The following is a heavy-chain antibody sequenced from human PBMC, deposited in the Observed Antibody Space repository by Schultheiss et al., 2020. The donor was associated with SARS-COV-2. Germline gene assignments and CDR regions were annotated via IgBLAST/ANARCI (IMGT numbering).Heavy chain of an antibody. J-gene: IGHJ6*02. CDR3: ARVRPLYSSSWYGMDV. V-gene: IGHV4-34*01. CDR2: IYHSGST. D-gene: IGHD6-13*01. Sequence: SETLSLTCAVYGGSFSGYYWGWIRQPPGKGLEWIGEIYHSGSTNYNPSLKSRVTISVDKSKNQFSLKLSSVTAADTAVYYCARVRPLYSSSWYGMDVWGQGTTVTVSS. CDR1: GGSFSGYY.